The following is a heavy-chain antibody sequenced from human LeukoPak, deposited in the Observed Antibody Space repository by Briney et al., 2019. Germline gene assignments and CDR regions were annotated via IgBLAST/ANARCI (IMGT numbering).Heavy chain of an antibody. V-gene: IGHV3-15*01. CDR1: GFTFSNAW. J-gene: IGHJ4*02. CDR2: IKSKTDGGTT. Sequence: GGSLRLSCAASGFTFSNAWMSWVRQAPGKGLEWVDRIKSKTDGGTTDYAAPVKGRFTISRDDSKNTLYLQMNSLKTEDTAVYYCTTEAPMITFGGVIVIPHYYFDYWGQGTLVTVSS. CDR3: TTEAPMITFGGVIVIPHYYFDY. D-gene: IGHD3-16*02.